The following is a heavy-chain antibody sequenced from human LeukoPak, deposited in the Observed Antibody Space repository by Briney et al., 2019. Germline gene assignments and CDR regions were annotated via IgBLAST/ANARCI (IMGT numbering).Heavy chain of an antibody. CDR2: ISGSGGST. V-gene: IGHV3-23*01. CDR1: GFTFSSYA. CDR3: TKGARDLEF. Sequence: GGSLRLSCAASGFTFSSYAMSWVRQAPGKGLEWVSAISGSGGSTYYADSVKGRFTISRDNSRNMLYLQMNSLRAEDTALYYCTKGARDLEFWGQGTLFTVSS. J-gene: IGHJ4*02.